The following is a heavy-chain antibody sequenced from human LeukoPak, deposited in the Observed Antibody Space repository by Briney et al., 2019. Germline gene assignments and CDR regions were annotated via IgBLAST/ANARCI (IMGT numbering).Heavy chain of an antibody. D-gene: IGHD2-15*01. CDR1: GGSISSSNW. Sequence: SGTLSLTCAVSGGSISSSNWWSWVRQPPGKGLEWIGEIYHSGSTNHNPSLKSRVTISVDKSKNQFSLKLSSVTAADTAVYYCARSRPHCSGGSCYSGWFDPWGQGTLVTVSS. V-gene: IGHV4-4*02. CDR2: IYHSGST. J-gene: IGHJ5*02. CDR3: ARSRPHCSGGSCYSGWFDP.